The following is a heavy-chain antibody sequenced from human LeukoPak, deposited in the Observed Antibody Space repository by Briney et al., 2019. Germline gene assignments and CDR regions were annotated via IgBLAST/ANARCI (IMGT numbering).Heavy chain of an antibody. Sequence: PGRSLRLSCAASGFTFSSYGMHWVRQAPGKGLEWVAVIWYGGSNKYYADSVKGRFTISRDNSKNTLYLQMNSLRAEDTAVYYCAKDSSSSSYYFDYWGQGTLVTVSS. V-gene: IGHV3-30*18. J-gene: IGHJ4*02. CDR3: AKDSSSSSYYFDY. CDR1: GFTFSSYG. CDR2: IWYGGSNK. D-gene: IGHD6-6*01.